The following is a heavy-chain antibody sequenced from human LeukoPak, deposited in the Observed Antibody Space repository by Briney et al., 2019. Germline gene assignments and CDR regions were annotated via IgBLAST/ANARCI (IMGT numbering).Heavy chain of an antibody. D-gene: IGHD3-10*01. CDR3: AGDSMVPEPNYYYYYYMDV. CDR2: ISSSGSTI. Sequence: GGSLRLSCAASGFTFSSYWMSWVRQAPGKGLEWVSYISSSGSTIYYADSVKGRFTISRDNAKNSLYLQMNSLRAEDTAVYYCAGDSMVPEPNYYYYYYMDVWGKGTTVTVSS. CDR1: GFTFSSYW. V-gene: IGHV3-48*04. J-gene: IGHJ6*03.